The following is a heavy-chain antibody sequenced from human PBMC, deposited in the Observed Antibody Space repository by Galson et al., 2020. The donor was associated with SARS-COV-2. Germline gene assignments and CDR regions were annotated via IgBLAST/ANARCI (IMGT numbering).Heavy chain of an antibody. Sequence: SETLSLTCTVSGGSISSHYWSWIRQPPGKGMEWIGYIHYSGRTNYNPSLKSRVTISVDTSKNQFSLKLSSVTAADTAVYYCARDGPTEEYQLLRPYYYYAMDVWGQGTTVTVSS. CDR3: ARDGPTEEYQLLRPYYYYAMDV. V-gene: IGHV4-59*11. D-gene: IGHD2-2*01. J-gene: IGHJ6*02. CDR2: IHYSGRT. CDR1: GGSISSHY.